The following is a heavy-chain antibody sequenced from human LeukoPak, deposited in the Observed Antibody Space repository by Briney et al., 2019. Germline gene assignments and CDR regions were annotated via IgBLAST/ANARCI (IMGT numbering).Heavy chain of an antibody. D-gene: IGHD3-3*01. CDR3: ARAQTYYDFWSGYRDYYYYYYMDV. CDR2: IIPIFGTA. V-gene: IGHV1-69*05. Sequence: ASVKVSCKASGGTFSSYAISWVRQAPGQGLEWMGGIIPIFGTANYAQKFQGRVTITTDESTSTAYMELSSLRSEDTAVYYCARAQTYYDFWSGYRDYYYYYYMDVWGKGNTVTVSS. J-gene: IGHJ6*03. CDR1: GGTFSSYA.